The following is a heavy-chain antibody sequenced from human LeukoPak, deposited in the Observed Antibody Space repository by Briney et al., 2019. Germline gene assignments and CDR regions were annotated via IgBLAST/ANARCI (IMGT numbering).Heavy chain of an antibody. V-gene: IGHV4-34*01. D-gene: IGHD6-19*01. Sequence: SETLSLTCAVYGGSFSGYYGSWIRHPPGKGLERIGEINHSGSTNYNLSLKSRVTISVDTSKNQFSLKLSSVTAADTAVYYCARHTGGYSSGWYRNGYGSFDPWGQGTLVTVSS. CDR3: ARHTGGYSSGWYRNGYGSFDP. J-gene: IGHJ5*02. CDR2: INHSGST. CDR1: GGSFSGYY.